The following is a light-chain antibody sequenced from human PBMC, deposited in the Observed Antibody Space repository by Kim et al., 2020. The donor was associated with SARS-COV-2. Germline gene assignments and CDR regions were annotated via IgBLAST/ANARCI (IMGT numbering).Light chain of an antibody. J-gene: IGKJ1*01. CDR2: GAS. V-gene: IGKV3-20*01. CDR3: QQYGNSPWT. CDR1: QSVSSSY. Sequence: DIVLTQSPGTLSLSPGERATLSCRASQSVSSSYLAWYQQKPGRAPRLLIYGASSRATGIPDRFSGSGSGTDFTLTISRLEPEDFAVYFCQQYGNSPWTFGQGTKLEI.